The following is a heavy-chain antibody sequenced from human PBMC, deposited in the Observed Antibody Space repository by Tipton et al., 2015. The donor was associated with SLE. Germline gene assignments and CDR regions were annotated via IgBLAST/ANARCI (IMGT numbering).Heavy chain of an antibody. V-gene: IGHV3-48*03. Sequence: SLRLSCAASGFTFSTFEMNWVRQAPGKGLEWVSYISRSGSTMFYADSVKGRFTVSRDNANNLLYLQMHSLRAEDAAVYYCARALAAGGMDVWGQGTTVSVSS. CDR3: ARALAAGGMDV. CDR1: GFTFSTFE. CDR2: ISRSGSTM. D-gene: IGHD6-25*01. J-gene: IGHJ6*02.